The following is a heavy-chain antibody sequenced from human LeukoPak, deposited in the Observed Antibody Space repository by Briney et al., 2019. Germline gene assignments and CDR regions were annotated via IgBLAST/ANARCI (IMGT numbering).Heavy chain of an antibody. CDR2: ISSSGSTI. Sequence: PGGSLRLSCAASGFTFSDYYMSWIRQAPGKGLEWFSYISSSGSTIYYADSVKGRFTISRDNAKNSLYLQMNSLRAEDTAVYYCARAITYYDYVWGSYRSLLYYFDYWGQGTLVTVPS. J-gene: IGHJ4*02. CDR1: GFTFSDYY. V-gene: IGHV3-11*01. D-gene: IGHD3-16*02. CDR3: ARAITYYDYVWGSYRSLLYYFDY.